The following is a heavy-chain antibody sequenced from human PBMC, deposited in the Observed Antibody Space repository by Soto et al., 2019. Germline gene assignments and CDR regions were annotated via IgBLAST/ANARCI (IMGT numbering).Heavy chain of an antibody. V-gene: IGHV1-2*04. CDR2: INPNSGGT. D-gene: IGHD3-22*01. J-gene: IGHJ4*02. CDR3: ARGMYYYDSSGKFDY. Sequence: QVQLVQSGAEVKKPGDSVKVSSKASGYTFTGYYMHWVRQAPGQGLEWMGWINPNSGGTNYAQKFQGWVTMTRDTSISTAYMELSRLRSDDTAVYYCARGMYYYDSSGKFDYWGQGTLVTVSS. CDR1: GYTFTGYY.